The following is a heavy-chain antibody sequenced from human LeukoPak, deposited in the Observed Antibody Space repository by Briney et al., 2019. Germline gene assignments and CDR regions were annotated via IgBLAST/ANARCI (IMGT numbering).Heavy chain of an antibody. CDR2: IYYSGST. D-gene: IGHD6-13*01. CDR1: GGSISSISYY. Sequence: PSETLSLTCTVSGGSISSISYYWGWIRQPPGKGLEWIGGIYYSGSTYYNPSLKSRVTISVDTSKNQFSLKLSSVTAADTAVYYCARHVEPKQLGRRNGMDVWGQGTTVTVSS. V-gene: IGHV4-39*01. J-gene: IGHJ6*02. CDR3: ARHVEPKQLGRRNGMDV.